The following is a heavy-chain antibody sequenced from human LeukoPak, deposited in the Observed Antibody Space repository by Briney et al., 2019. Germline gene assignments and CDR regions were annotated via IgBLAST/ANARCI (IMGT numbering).Heavy chain of an antibody. Sequence: GGSLRLSCAASGFTFTTYWMHWVRQAPGKGLVWVSLISTDGSTTRYTDSVRGRFTISRDNAKNTLYLEMNSLRAEDTAVYYCVRHDPHFDYWGQGTLVTVSS. V-gene: IGHV3-74*01. CDR1: GFTFTTYW. CDR3: VRHDPHFDY. J-gene: IGHJ4*02. D-gene: IGHD3-16*01. CDR2: ISTDGSTT.